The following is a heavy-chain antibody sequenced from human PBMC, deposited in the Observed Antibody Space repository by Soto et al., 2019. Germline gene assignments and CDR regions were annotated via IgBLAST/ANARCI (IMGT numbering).Heavy chain of an antibody. V-gene: IGHV2-5*02. Sequence: QITLKESGPTLVKPTQTLTLTCSFSGFSLTTSGVGVGWIRQPPGKALEWLALIYWDNDKRYSPSLKSRLTLAKYTSNNPMVLTLTTMDPVDTATYYCAHRLCAGSCYWEVGYSAYWGQGTLVTVSS. CDR2: IYWDNDK. CDR1: GFSLTTSGVG. D-gene: IGHD2-15*01. CDR3: AHRLCAGSCYWEVGYSAY. J-gene: IGHJ4*02.